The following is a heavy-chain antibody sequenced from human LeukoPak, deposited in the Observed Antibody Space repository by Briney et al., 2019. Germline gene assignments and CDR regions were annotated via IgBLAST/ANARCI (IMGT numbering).Heavy chain of an antibody. V-gene: IGHV1-46*01. Sequence: PVASVKVSCKASGYTFTSYYMQWVRQAPGQGLEWMGIINPSGDSTSYAQKFQGRVSMTSDMSTSTVYMELSSLRSEDTAVYYCATLSRGGDIWGQGTMVTVSS. CDR3: ATLSRGGDI. CDR1: GYTFTSYY. CDR2: INPSGDST. D-gene: IGHD3-16*01. J-gene: IGHJ3*02.